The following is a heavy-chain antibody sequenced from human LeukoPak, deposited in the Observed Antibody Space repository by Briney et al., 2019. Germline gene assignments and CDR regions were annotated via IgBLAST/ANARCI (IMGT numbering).Heavy chain of an antibody. J-gene: IGHJ6*03. V-gene: IGHV1-2*02. CDR2: VNRNSGGT. D-gene: IGHD6-19*01. CDR3: AREHYPYIAVAGTAYYYYYYMDV. Sequence: GASVKVSCKASGYTFTGYYMQWVRQAPGQGLEWMGWVNRNSGGTNYAQKFQGRVTMTRDTSISTAYMELSRLRSDDTAVYYCAREHYPYIAVAGTAYYYYYYMDVWGKGTTVTISS. CDR1: GYTFTGYY.